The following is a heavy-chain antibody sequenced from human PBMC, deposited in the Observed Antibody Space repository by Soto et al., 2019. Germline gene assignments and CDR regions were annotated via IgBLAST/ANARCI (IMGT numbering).Heavy chain of an antibody. CDR1: GFTFSSSE. Sequence: EVQLVESGGGLVQPGGSLRLSCAASGFTFSSSEMYWVRQAPGKGLEWISYIHPGGQTIFYAESVKGRFTISRDNAKHSVYLQMNSLRAEDTAVYYCARQGSSWGRGTKVTVSS. D-gene: IGHD2-2*01. CDR2: IHPGGQTI. CDR3: ARQGSS. V-gene: IGHV3-48*03. J-gene: IGHJ3*01.